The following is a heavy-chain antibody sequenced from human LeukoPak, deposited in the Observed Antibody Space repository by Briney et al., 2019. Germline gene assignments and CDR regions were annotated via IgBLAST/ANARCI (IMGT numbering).Heavy chain of an antibody. CDR2: ITDAVGST. CDR3: AKEIFSGLLYIDY. D-gene: IGHD5-12*01. V-gene: IGHV3-23*01. CDR1: GFTFSSYA. J-gene: IGHJ4*02. Sequence: GGSLRLSCAASGFTFSSYAMSWVRQAPGKGLEWVSAITDAVGSTHYADSVKGRFTISSDNSKNTVYLQMNSLRPEDMAVYYCAKEIFSGLLYIDYWGQGTLVTVSS.